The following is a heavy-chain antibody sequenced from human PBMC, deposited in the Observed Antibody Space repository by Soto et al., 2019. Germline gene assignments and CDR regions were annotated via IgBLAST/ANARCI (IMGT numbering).Heavy chain of an antibody. CDR1: GFTFSSYA. Sequence: GGSLRLSCAASGFTFSSYAMHWVRQAPGKGLEWVAVISYDGSNKYYADSVKGRFTISRDNSKNTLYLQMNSLRAEDTAVYYCARDPLKPEDIVVATISVTVDYWGQGTLVTVSS. V-gene: IGHV3-30-3*01. D-gene: IGHD5-12*01. CDR2: ISYDGSNK. J-gene: IGHJ4*02. CDR3: ARDPLKPEDIVVATISVTVDY.